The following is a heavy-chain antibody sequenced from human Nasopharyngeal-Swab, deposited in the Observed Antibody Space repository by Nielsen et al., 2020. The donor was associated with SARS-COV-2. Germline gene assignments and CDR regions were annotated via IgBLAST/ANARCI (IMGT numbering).Heavy chain of an antibody. D-gene: IGHD3-10*01. J-gene: IGHJ3*02. Sequence: WIRQPPGKGLEWIGYIYYSGSTYYNPSLKSRVTMSVDTSKNQFSLKLSSVTAADTAVYYCARDGLFGDSAFDIWGQGTMVTVSS. CDR3: ARDGLFGDSAFDI. V-gene: IGHV4-31*02. CDR2: IYYSGST.